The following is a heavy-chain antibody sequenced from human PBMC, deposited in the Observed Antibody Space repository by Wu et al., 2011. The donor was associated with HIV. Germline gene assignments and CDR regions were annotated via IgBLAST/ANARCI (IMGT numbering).Heavy chain of an antibody. Sequence: QVQLVQSGAEVKKPGASVKVSCKASGYSFTGHYMHWVRQAPGQGLEWMGWIDPNSGATRYTRNFQGRVTMTRDTSITTAYMELSRLTSDDTAVYYCALDRGSFDMWGQGTMVTVSS. CDR1: GYSFTGHY. D-gene: IGHD1-1*01. J-gene: IGHJ3*02. CDR2: IDPNSGAT. CDR3: ALDRGSFDM. V-gene: IGHV1-2*02.